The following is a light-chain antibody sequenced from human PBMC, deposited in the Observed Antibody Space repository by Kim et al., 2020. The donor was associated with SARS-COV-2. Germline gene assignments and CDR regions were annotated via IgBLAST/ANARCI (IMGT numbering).Light chain of an antibody. V-gene: IGKV1-8*01. CDR1: QGVGSY. CDR2: GAS. CDR3: QQYYDYPLT. J-gene: IGKJ4*01. Sequence: ASTGDRVTISCRASQGVGSYLAWYQQAPGKAPKLLIYGASTLHGGVPSRFSGSGSGSDFTLTISCLQSEDFATYYCQQYYDYPLTFGGGTKVDIK.